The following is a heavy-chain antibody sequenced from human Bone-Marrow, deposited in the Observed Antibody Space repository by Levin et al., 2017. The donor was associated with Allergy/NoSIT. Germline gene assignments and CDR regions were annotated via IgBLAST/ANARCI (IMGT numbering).Heavy chain of an antibody. CDR2: ITSSGDST. V-gene: IGHV3-48*02. CDR3: ARDPARGYYDSSGYSGDH. D-gene: IGHD3-22*01. J-gene: IGHJ4*02. Sequence: SCVASGFTFRHYPMNWVRQAPGKGLEWVSCITSSGDSTYYADSVKGRFTISRDNAKNSLYLQLNRLRDEDTAMYYCARDPARGYYDSSGYSGDHWGQGTLVTVSS. CDR1: GFTFRHYP.